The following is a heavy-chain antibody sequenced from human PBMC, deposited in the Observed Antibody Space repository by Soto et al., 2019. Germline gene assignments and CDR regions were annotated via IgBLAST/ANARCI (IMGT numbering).Heavy chain of an antibody. D-gene: IGHD3-3*01. Sequence: SETLSLTCAVYGGSFSGYYWSWIRQPPGKGLEWIGEINHSGSTNYNPSLKSRVTISVGTSKNQFSLKLSSVTAADTAVYYCARAPPLRFLEWPIAADAFDIWGQGTMVTVSS. V-gene: IGHV4-34*01. CDR2: INHSGST. CDR3: ARAPPLRFLEWPIAADAFDI. CDR1: GGSFSGYY. J-gene: IGHJ3*02.